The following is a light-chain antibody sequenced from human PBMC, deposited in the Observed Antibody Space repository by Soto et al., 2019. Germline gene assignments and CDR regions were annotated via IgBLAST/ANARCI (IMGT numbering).Light chain of an antibody. CDR2: GAS. J-gene: IGKJ1*01. CDR1: QSVGSN. CDR3: QQYDNWPWA. Sequence: EMVMTQSPATLSVSPGERATVSCRASQSVGSNLAWYQHKPGQAPRLLIYGASTRATDIPGRFSGSGSGTEFTLTISSLQSEDFAVYYCQQYDNWPWAFGQGTQVEIQ. V-gene: IGKV3-15*01.